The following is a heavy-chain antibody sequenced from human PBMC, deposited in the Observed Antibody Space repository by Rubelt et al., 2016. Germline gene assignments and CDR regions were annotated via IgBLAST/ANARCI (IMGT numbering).Heavy chain of an antibody. Sequence: ESGGGLVQPGGSLRLSCAASGFTFSSYAMSWVRQAPREGLECVSLIGTSGGSTYYADSVKGRFTISRDNSKNTVYLQMNSLRAEDTAVYYCAKTAGGSWNFDYWGQGTLVTVSS. J-gene: IGHJ4*02. CDR3: AKTAGGSWNFDY. CDR2: IGTSGGST. V-gene: IGHV3-23*01. CDR1: GFTFSSYA. D-gene: IGHD3-16*01.